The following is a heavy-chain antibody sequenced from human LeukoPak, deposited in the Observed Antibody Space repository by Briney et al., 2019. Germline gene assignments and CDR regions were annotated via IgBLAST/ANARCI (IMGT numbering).Heavy chain of an antibody. V-gene: IGHV1-18*01. CDR2: ISGYNGNT. J-gene: IGHJ4*02. D-gene: IGHD6-19*01. CDR1: GYTFTNYG. Sequence: ASLNVSCKASGYTFTNYGITWVRQAPGQGLEWMGWISGYNGNTNYAQKFQGRVTMTTDTSTSTAYMELTSLRSDDTAVYYCARDLFRSSAWSDYWGQGTLVTVSS. CDR3: ARDLFRSSAWSDY.